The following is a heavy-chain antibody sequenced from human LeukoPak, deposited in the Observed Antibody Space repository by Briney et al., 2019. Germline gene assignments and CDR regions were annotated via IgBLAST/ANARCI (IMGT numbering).Heavy chain of an antibody. J-gene: IGHJ4*02. D-gene: IGHD2-15*01. V-gene: IGHV3-66*02. CDR3: AREVGPYCSGGSCYPAVDY. CDR2: IYSGGST. Sequence: GGSLRLSCAASGFTFSSYWMSWVRQAPGKGLEWVSVIYSGGSTYYADSVKGRFTISRDNSKNTLYLQMNSLRAEDTAVYYCAREVGPYCSGGSCYPAVDYWGQGTLVTVSS. CDR1: GFTFSSYW.